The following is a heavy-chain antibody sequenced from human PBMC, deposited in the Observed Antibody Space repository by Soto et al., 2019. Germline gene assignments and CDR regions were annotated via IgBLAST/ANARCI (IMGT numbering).Heavy chain of an antibody. Sequence: QVQLVESGGGVVQPGRSLRLSCAASGFTFSSYGMHWVRQAPGKGLEWVAVISYDGSNKYYADSVKGRLTISRDNSKKTLYLKMSTVRAEETPWYYWAKGGSPGFPTDVSLDIWGQVTMVTVSS. CDR2: ISYDGSNK. V-gene: IGHV3-30*18. D-gene: IGHD1-26*01. CDR1: GFTFSSYG. J-gene: IGHJ3*02. CDR3: AKGGSPGFPTDVSLDI.